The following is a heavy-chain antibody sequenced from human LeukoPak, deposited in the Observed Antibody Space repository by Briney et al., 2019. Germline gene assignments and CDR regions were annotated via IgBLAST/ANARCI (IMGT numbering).Heavy chain of an antibody. J-gene: IGHJ4*02. CDR2: INWNGGST. CDR1: GFTFDDYG. Sequence: PGGSLRLSCAASGFTFDDYGMSWVRQAPGKGLEWVSGINWNGGSTGYADSVKGRFTISRDNAKNSLYPQMNSLRAEDTALYYCARDPAVWDSSGYYFDYWGQGTLVTVSS. CDR3: ARDPAVWDSSGYYFDY. D-gene: IGHD3-22*01. V-gene: IGHV3-20*04.